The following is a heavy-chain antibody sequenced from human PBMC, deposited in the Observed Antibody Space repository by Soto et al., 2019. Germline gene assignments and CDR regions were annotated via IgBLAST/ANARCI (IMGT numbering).Heavy chain of an antibody. Sequence: QVQLVQSGAEVKKPGSSVKVSCKASGGTFSSYTISWVRQAPGQGLEWMGRIIPILGIANSAQKFQGRVTITADKSTSTAYMELSSLRSEDTAVYYCARSYYGSGSYPPPYGMDVWGQGTTVTVSS. CDR2: IIPILGIA. CDR1: GGTFSSYT. J-gene: IGHJ6*02. V-gene: IGHV1-69*02. CDR3: ARSYYGSGSYPPPYGMDV. D-gene: IGHD3-10*01.